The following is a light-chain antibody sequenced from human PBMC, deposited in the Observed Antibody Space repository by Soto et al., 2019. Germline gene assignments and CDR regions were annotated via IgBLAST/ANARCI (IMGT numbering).Light chain of an antibody. CDR1: QSICMY. Sequence: DIPMTQSPSSLSASVGDRVTITCRASQSICMYLNWYQQKPGKAPKLLISGAYTLRSGVPSRFSGSGSGTDFTLTIISLQPEVFATYYCQHSHTAPKFRQGTKLEIK. V-gene: IGKV1-39*01. CDR2: GAY. CDR3: QHSHTAPK. J-gene: IGKJ2*01.